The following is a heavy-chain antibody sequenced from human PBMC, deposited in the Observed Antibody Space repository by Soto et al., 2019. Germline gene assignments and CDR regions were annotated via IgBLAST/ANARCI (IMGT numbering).Heavy chain of an antibody. Sequence: SETLSLTCTVSGGSIGSTTSYWGWVRQPPGKGLEWLGSIYYSGSTYYNPSLQSRVTISVDTSKNQFSLKLSSVTAADTAVYYCASVGGRSGDYYYYGMDVWGQGTTVTVSS. CDR2: IYYSGST. J-gene: IGHJ6*02. D-gene: IGHD2-15*01. CDR3: ASVGGRSGDYYYYGMDV. V-gene: IGHV4-39*01. CDR1: GGSIGSTTSY.